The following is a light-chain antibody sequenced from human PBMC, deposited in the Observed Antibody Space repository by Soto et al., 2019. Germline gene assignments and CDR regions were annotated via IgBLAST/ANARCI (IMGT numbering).Light chain of an antibody. J-gene: IGKJ4*01. Sequence: IQITQYQSSLSASVGDSVTISCRASQSISRYLNWYQQKPGKAPKLLIFSASGLQSGVPSRFSGGGYGTEFTLTISSLQLEDFATYYCQQSHTKPLTFGGGTMVDIK. CDR2: SAS. CDR3: QQSHTKPLT. V-gene: IGKV1-39*01. CDR1: QSISRY.